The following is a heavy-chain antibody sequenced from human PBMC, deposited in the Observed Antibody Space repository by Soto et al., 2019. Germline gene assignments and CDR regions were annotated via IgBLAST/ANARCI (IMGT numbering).Heavy chain of an antibody. CDR3: ASLTVNDYYYGMDF. V-gene: IGHV1-18*01. D-gene: IGHD4-17*01. J-gene: IGHJ6*02. CDR1: GYTFTIYC. Sequence: WASVKVSCKASGYTFTIYCISWVRQAPGQGLEWMGWISAYNGNTNYAQKLQGRVTMTTDTSTSTAYMELRSLRSDDTAVYYCASLTVNDYYYGMDFWGQGTTVTVSS. CDR2: ISAYNGNT.